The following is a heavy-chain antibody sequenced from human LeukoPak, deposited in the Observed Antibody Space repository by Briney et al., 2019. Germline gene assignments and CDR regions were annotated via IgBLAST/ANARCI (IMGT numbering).Heavy chain of an antibody. V-gene: IGHV4-38-2*02. CDR2: IYHSGST. CDR3: ARAWAEDIVVVPAAIPCLWFDP. J-gene: IGHJ5*02. D-gene: IGHD2-2*02. CDR1: GYSISSGYY. Sequence: SETLSLTCTVSGYSISSGYYWGWIRQPPGKGLEWIGSIYHSGSTYYNPSLKSRVTIPVDTSKNQFSLKLSSVTAADTAVYYCARAWAEDIVVVPAAIPCLWFDPWGQGTLVTVSS.